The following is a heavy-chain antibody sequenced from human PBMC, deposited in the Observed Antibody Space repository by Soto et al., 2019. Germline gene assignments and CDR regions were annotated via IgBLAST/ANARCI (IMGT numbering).Heavy chain of an antibody. D-gene: IGHD6-6*01. CDR1: GFTVSSNY. CDR3: AILSN. Sequence: GGSLRLSCAASGFTVSSNYINWVRQAPEKGQEWLSIIYIDGTTYYADAVKGRFTISRDNFNNTLYLQMNSLRAEDTAVYYCAILSNWGQGTLVTVSS. CDR2: IYIDGTT. J-gene: IGHJ4*02. V-gene: IGHV3-53*01.